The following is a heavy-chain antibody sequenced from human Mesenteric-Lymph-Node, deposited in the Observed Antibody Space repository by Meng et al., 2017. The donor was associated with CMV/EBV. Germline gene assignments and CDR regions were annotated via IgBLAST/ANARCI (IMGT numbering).Heavy chain of an antibody. Sequence: CGVGGGSLEGYYWSWIRQPPGKGLEWIGEINHSGRTNYNPSLKSRVSLSLDMSKNQFSLNLSSVTAADTAVYYCARVSSVSSSSLWGQGTLVTVSS. V-gene: IGHV4-34*01. CDR1: GGSLEGYY. D-gene: IGHD6-6*01. J-gene: IGHJ4*02. CDR3: ARVSSVSSSSL. CDR2: INHSGRT.